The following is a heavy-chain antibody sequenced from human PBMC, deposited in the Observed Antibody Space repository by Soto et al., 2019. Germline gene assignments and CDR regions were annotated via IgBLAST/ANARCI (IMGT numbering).Heavy chain of an antibody. Sequence: QLQLQESGPGLVKPSETLSLTCTVSGGSISSSSYYWGWIRQPPGKGLEWLGSIYYSGSTYYNPSLKRRVTISVHTSKNQFSLKLSSVTAADTAVYSCARSNPLAPGSVVDYYDSSGYYSCFDYCGQGTLVTVAS. CDR1: GGSISSSSYY. CDR2: IYYSGST. CDR3: ARSNPLAPGSVVDYYDSSGYYSCFDY. J-gene: IGHJ4*02. D-gene: IGHD3-22*01. V-gene: IGHV4-39*01.